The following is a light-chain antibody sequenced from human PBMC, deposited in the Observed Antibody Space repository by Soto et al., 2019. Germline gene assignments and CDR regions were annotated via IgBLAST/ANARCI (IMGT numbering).Light chain of an antibody. Sequence: DVVMTQSPLSLSVTLGQPASISCSSTQSLEYSDGRTFLNWFQQRPGQSPRRLLYKVSNRDSGVPDRFSGGGSGTYFTLKISRVEVDDVGVYFCMQGRYWATFGQGTKLEIK. J-gene: IGKJ2*01. CDR2: KVS. V-gene: IGKV2-30*01. CDR3: MQGRYWAT. CDR1: QSLEYSDGRTF.